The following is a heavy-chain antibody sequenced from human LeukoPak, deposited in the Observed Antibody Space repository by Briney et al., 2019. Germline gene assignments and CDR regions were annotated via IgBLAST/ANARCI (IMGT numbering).Heavy chain of an antibody. CDR2: INPNSGGT. D-gene: IGHD2-15*01. CDR1: GYTFTGYH. CDR3: ARTPPYCSGGSCYSAASTYYFDY. V-gene: IGHV1-2*04. J-gene: IGHJ4*02. Sequence: ASVKVSCKASGYTFTGYHMHWVRQAPGQGLEWMGWINPNSGGTNYAQKFQGWVTMTRDTSISTAYMELSRLRSDDTAVYYCARTPPYCSGGSCYSAASTYYFDYWGQGTLVTVSS.